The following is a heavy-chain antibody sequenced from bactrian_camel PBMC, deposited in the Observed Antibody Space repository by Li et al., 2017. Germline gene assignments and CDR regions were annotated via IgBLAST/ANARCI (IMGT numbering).Heavy chain of an antibody. J-gene: IGHJ4*01. D-gene: IGHD4*01. Sequence: VQLVESGGGSVRAGGSLRLSCVASGDIYSSDCMGWFRQAPGKEREGAASISKDDVPTYDTSVQGRFTISKDTAKNTLDLQMDNLQPDDTAMYYCTSDVCTLFGWTVATMTFHPPRGQGTQVTVS. CDR3: TSDVCTLFGWTVATMTFHPP. V-gene: IGHV3S53*01. CDR1: GDIYSSDC. CDR2: ISKDDVP.